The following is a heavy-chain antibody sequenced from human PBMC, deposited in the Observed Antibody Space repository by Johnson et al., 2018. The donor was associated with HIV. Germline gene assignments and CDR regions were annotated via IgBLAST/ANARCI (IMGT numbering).Heavy chain of an antibody. CDR2: IKSKTDGGTT. CDR1: GFTFDDYG. J-gene: IGHJ3*02. CDR3: TTDSSEGAFDI. V-gene: IGHV3-15*01. D-gene: IGHD6-25*01. Sequence: VQLVESGGGLVQPGGSLRLSCAASGFTFDDYGMSWVRQAPGKGLEWVGRIKSKTDGGTTDYAAPVKGRFTISRDDSKNTLYLQMNSLKTEDTAVYYCTTDSSEGAFDIWGQGTMVTVSS.